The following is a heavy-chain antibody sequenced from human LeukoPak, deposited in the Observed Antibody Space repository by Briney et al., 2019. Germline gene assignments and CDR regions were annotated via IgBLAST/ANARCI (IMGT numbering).Heavy chain of an antibody. D-gene: IGHD3-22*01. CDR3: ARHVLGDDSSGYSYYYYMDV. J-gene: IGHJ6*03. V-gene: IGHV1-69*05. CDR2: IIPIFGTA. CDR1: GGTFSSYA. Sequence: ASVKVSCKASGGTFSSYAISWVRQAPGQGLEWMGRIIPIFGTANYAQKFQGRVTITTDESTSTAYMELSSLRSGDTAVYYCARHVLGDDSSGYSYYYYMDVWGKGTTVTVSS.